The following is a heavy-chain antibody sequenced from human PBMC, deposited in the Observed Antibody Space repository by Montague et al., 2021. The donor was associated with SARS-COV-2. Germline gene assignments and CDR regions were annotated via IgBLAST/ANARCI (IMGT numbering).Heavy chain of an antibody. CDR3: ASSSYSSRWYYFDY. D-gene: IGHD6-13*01. J-gene: IGHJ4*02. V-gene: IGHV4-39*01. Sequence: SETLSLTCTVSGVSLSSSSFYWGWIRQPPGKGLEWSGSIYYSGSTYYNPSLKSRGSISVDTSKKQLSLRLSSVTAADTAVYYCASSSYSSRWYYFDYWGQGTLVAVSS. CDR1: GVSLSSSSFY. CDR2: IYYSGST.